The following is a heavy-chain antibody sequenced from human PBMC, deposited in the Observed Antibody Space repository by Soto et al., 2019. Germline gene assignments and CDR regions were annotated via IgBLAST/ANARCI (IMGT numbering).Heavy chain of an antibody. CDR2: ISYDGSNK. J-gene: IGHJ4*02. V-gene: IGHV3-30*18. CDR1: GFTFSSYG. CDR3: AKDSHGGNPVYCDY. D-gene: IGHD2-15*01. Sequence: GGSLRLSCAASGFTFSSYGMHWVRQAPGKGLEWVAVISYDGSNKYYADSVKGRFTISRDNSKNTLYLQMNSLRAEDTAVYYCAKDSHGGNPVYCDYWGQGTLVTVSS.